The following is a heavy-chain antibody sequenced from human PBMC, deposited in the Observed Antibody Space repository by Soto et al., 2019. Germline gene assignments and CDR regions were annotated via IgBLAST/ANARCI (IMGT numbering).Heavy chain of an antibody. CDR2: ISWNSGSI. Sequence: EVQLVESGGGLVQPGRSLRLSCAASGFTFDDYAMHWVRQAPGKGLEWVSGISWNSGSIGYADSVKGRFTSSRDNDKNSLYLQMNSLRAEDTALYYCAKARRRSAFDYWGQGTLVNVSS. J-gene: IGHJ4*02. V-gene: IGHV3-9*01. CDR1: GFTFDDYA. CDR3: AKARRRSAFDY.